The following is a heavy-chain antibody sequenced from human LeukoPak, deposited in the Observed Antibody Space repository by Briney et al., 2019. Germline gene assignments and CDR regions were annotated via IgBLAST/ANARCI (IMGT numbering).Heavy chain of an antibody. CDR2: IYSGGST. V-gene: IGHV3-66*04. CDR1: GFTVSTNY. CDR3: ARRSGGYCSGGSCYDPDEYFQH. Sequence: GGSLRLSCAASGFTVSTNYMSWVRQAPGKGLEWVSVIYSGGSTFYADSVKGRFTISRDNSKNTLYLQMNSLRAEDTAVYYCARRSGGYCSGGSCYDPDEYFQHWGQGTLVTVSS. D-gene: IGHD2-15*01. J-gene: IGHJ1*01.